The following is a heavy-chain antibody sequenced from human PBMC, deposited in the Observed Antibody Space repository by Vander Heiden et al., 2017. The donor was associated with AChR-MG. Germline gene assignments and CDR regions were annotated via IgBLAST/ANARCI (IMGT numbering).Heavy chain of an antibody. Sequence: QLQLQESGPGLVKPSETLSLTCTVSGTSISSTSYYWGWIRQPPGKGLEWIGSIYYSGSTYYNTSLKRRVTISVDSSKNQFSRKLSSVTAAETAVYYCARLDYDVGTGYPSAYFDYWGHGTLVTVSS. CDR3: ARLDYDVGTGYPSAYFDY. V-gene: IGHV4-39*01. J-gene: IGHJ4*01. CDR1: GTSISSTSYY. CDR2: IYYSGST. D-gene: IGHD3-3*01.